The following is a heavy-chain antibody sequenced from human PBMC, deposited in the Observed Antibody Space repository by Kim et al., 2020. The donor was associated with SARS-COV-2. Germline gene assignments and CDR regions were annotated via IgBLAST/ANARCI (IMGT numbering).Heavy chain of an antibody. V-gene: IGHV1-69*13. D-gene: IGHD3-10*01. J-gene: IGHJ1*01. CDR2: IIPIFGTA. Sequence: SVKVSCKASGGTFSSYAISWVRQAPGQGLEWMGGIIPIFGTANYAQKFQGRVTITADESTSTAYMELSSLRSEDTAVYYCARDKGPIWGIYGSGSSKYFQHWGQGTLVTVSS. CDR3: ARDKGPIWGIYGSGSSKYFQH. CDR1: GGTFSSYA.